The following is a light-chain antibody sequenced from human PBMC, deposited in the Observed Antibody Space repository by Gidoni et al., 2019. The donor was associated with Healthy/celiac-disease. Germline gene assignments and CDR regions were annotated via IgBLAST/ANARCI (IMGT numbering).Light chain of an antibody. Sequence: DIVMTKSPLYLPVTPGEPASISCRSSQSLLHSNGYNYLDWYLQKPGQSPQLLIYLGSNRASGVPDRFSGSGSGTDFTLKISRVEAEDVGVYYCMQALQTPYTFGQGTKLEIK. CDR1: QSLLHSNGYNY. J-gene: IGKJ2*01. CDR2: LGS. CDR3: MQALQTPYT. V-gene: IGKV2-28*01.